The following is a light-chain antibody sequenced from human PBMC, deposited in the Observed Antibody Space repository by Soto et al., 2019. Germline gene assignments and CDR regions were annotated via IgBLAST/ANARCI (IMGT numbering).Light chain of an antibody. CDR3: QQYNSYTPYI. Sequence: DIQMTQSPSTLSASVGDRVTITCRASQSISSWLAWYQQKPGKAPKLLIYKASSLESGVPSRFSGSGSGTEFTLTLSSLQPDDFATYYCQQYNSYTPYIFGQGTKLEIK. CDR1: QSISSW. CDR2: KAS. V-gene: IGKV1-5*03. J-gene: IGKJ2*01.